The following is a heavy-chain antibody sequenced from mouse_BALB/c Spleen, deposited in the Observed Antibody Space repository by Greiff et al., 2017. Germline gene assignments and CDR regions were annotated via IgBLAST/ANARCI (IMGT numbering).Heavy chain of an antibody. Sequence: EVQLQQSGGGLVQPGGSRKLSCAASGFTFSSFGMHWVRQAPEKGLEWVAYISSGSSTIYYADTVKGRFTISRDNPKNTLFLQMTSLRSEDTAMYYCARGYYGHFDYWGQGTTLTVSS. V-gene: IGHV5-17*02. CDR3: ARGYYGHFDY. D-gene: IGHD1-2*01. CDR1: GFTFSSFG. CDR2: ISSGSSTI. J-gene: IGHJ2*01.